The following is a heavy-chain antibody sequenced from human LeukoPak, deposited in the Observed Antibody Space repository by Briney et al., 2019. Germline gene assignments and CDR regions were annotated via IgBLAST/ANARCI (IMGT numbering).Heavy chain of an antibody. CDR2: IKQDGGEK. CDR1: GFTFSSYW. CDR3: ARDVGTVYYYYMDV. J-gene: IGHJ6*03. D-gene: IGHD4-17*01. Sequence: GGSRRLSCAASGFTFSSYWMSWVRQAPGKGLGWVANIKQDGGEKYYVDSLKGRFTISRDNAKNSLYLQMNSLRAEDTAVYYCARDVGTVYYYYMDVWGKGTTVTVFS. V-gene: IGHV3-7*01.